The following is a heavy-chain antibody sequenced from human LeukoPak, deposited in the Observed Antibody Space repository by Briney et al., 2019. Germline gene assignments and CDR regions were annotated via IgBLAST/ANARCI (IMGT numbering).Heavy chain of an antibody. CDR3: AREVIRYWYFDP. V-gene: IGHV3-30-3*01. Sequence: GGSLRLSCAASGFTFSSYAMHWVRQAPGKGLEWVAVISYDGSNKYYADSVKGRFTISRDNSKNTLYLQMNSLRAEDTALYYCAREVIRYWYFDPWGRGTLVTVSS. J-gene: IGHJ2*01. D-gene: IGHD2-21*01. CDR2: ISYDGSNK. CDR1: GFTFSSYA.